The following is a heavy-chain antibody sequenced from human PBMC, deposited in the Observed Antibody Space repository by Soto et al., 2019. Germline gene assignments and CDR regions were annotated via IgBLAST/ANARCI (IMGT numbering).Heavy chain of an antibody. V-gene: IGHV1-18*01. J-gene: IGHJ4*02. Sequence: QVQLVQSGAEVKKPGASVKVPCKASGYTFTSYGISWVRQAPGQGLEWMGWISAYNGNKKYAQKLQGRVSMTTDTSTSTADMEVRSMRSDDTAVYYCARDVGQQLFGYWGQGTLVTVSS. CDR1: GYTFTSYG. D-gene: IGHD6-13*01. CDR3: ARDVGQQLFGY. CDR2: ISAYNGNK.